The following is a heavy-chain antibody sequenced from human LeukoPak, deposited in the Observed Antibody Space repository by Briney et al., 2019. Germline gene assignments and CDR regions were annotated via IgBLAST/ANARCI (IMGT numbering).Heavy chain of an antibody. CDR3: ARDRGVVIDTYYSDNYGMDV. CDR1: GGTFSSYA. V-gene: IGHV1-69*04. CDR2: IIPIFGIT. J-gene: IGHJ6*02. D-gene: IGHD2-21*01. Sequence: GASVKVSCKASGGTFSSYAVSWVRQAPGQGLEWMGRIIPIFGITNYAQKFQGRVTITADKSTSTAYMELSSLRSEDTAVYYCARDRGVVIDTYYSDNYGMDVWGRGTTVTVSS.